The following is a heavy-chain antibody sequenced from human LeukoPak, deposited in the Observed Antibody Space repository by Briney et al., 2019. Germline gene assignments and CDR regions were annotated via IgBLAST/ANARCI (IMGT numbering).Heavy chain of an antibody. CDR2: ISHSGST. CDR1: GGSFSGYY. V-gene: IGHV4-34*01. CDR3: ARGVQAAAGTWYYYYYMDV. Sequence: PSETLSLTCAVYGGSFSGYYWSWIRQPPGKGLEWIGEISHSGSTNYNPSLKSRVTISVDTSKNQFSLKLSSVTAADTAVYYCARGVQAAAGTWYYYYYMDVWGEGTTVTVSS. J-gene: IGHJ6*03. D-gene: IGHD6-13*01.